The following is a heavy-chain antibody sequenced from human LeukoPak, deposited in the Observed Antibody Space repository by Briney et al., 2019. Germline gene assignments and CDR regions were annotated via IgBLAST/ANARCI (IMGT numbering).Heavy chain of an antibody. D-gene: IGHD3-10*01. V-gene: IGHV3-23*01. CDR1: GFTFSSYS. CDR3: ARAAMVRGVDYFDS. CDR2: ISGSGGAT. J-gene: IGHJ4*02. Sequence: PGGSLRLSCAASGFTFSSYSMTWVRQAPGKGLEWVSVISGSGGATYYADSVKGRFTISRDNSKNTLYLQKNSLRAEDTAVYYCARAAMVRGVDYFDSWGQGTLVTVSS.